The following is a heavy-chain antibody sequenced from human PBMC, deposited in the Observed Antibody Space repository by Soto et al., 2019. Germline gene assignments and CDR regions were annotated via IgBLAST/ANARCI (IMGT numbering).Heavy chain of an antibody. D-gene: IGHD6-13*01. CDR1: GFSLSNARMG. V-gene: IGHV2-26*01. CDR3: ARTRAAAGTSAIDY. Sequence: SGPTLVNPKETLTLTFPVSGFSLSNARMGVSWIRQPPGKALEWLAHIFSNDEKSYSTSLKSRLTISKDTSKSQVVLTMTNMDPVDTATYYCARTRAAAGTSAIDYWGQGTLVTVSS. CDR2: IFSNDEK. J-gene: IGHJ4*02.